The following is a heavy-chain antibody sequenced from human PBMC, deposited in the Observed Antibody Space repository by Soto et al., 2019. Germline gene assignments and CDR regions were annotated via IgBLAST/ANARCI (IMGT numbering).Heavy chain of an antibody. CDR3: AGDFPSGYYLGDYYYGMDV. CDR2: IYYSGST. Sequence: QVQLQESGPGLVKPSQTLSLTCTVSGGSISSGGYYWSWIRQHPGKGLEWIGYIYYSGSTYYNPSLKSRVTISVDTSKNQFSLKLSSVTAADTAVYYGAGDFPSGYYLGDYYYGMDVWGQGTTVTVSS. J-gene: IGHJ6*02. D-gene: IGHD3-22*01. CDR1: GGSISSGGYY. V-gene: IGHV4-31*03.